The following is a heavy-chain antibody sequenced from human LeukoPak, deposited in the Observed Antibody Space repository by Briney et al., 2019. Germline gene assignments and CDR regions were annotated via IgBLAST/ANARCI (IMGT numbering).Heavy chain of an antibody. CDR3: TRGEWELSY. V-gene: IGHV1-8*01. J-gene: IGHJ4*02. Sequence: ASVKVSCKASGYTFTTYDINWVRQAAGQGLEWMGWMSPNSGNTGYAQRFQGRATMTRDTSISTAYMELSGLRSEDTAIYYCTRGEWELSYWGQGTLVTVSS. CDR2: MSPNSGNT. D-gene: IGHD3-16*02. CDR1: GYTFTTYD.